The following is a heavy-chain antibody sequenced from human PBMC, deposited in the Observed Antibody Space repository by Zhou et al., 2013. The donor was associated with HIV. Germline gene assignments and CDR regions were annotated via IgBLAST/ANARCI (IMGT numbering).Heavy chain of an antibody. Sequence: QVQLVQSGTEVKKPGSSVKVSCKASGDIFSSYAISWVRQAPGQGLEWMGGIIPIFGTANYAQKFQGRVTITTDESTSTAYMELSSLRSEDTAVYYCARSRNGYNSDAFDIWGQGTMVTVSS. D-gene: IGHD5-12*01. V-gene: IGHV1-69*05. CDR2: IIPIFGTA. CDR1: GDIFSSYA. CDR3: ARSRNGYNSDAFDI. J-gene: IGHJ3*02.